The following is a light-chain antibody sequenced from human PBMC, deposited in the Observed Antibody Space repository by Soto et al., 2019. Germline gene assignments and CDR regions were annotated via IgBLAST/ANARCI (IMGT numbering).Light chain of an antibody. CDR2: DVN. Sequence: QSVLTQPASVSGSPGQSITISCTGTSSDVGGYNYVSWYQQHPGKAPKLMIYDVNNRPSGVSHRFSGSKSGNTASLSISGLQAEVYADYYCRSYTSSTTDVFGTGTNVNVL. J-gene: IGLJ1*01. CDR3: RSYTSSTTDV. V-gene: IGLV2-14*03. CDR1: SSDVGGYNY.